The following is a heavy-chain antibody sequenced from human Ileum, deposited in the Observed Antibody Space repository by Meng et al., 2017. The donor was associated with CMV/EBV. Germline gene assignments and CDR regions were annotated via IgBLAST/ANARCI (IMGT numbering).Heavy chain of an antibody. CDR1: GCSISNSSYY. D-gene: IGHD3-16*02. Sequence: QWPGPRLVKPSATLSPPSTFSGCSISNSSYYWGWIRQASGKGLEWIGNIYYNASTYYNPSLKSRVTISLDTSENQFSLKLSSVTAADTAVYYCASVRFWGNYRYYFDYWGQGTLVTVSS. V-gene: IGHV4-39*07. CDR3: ASVRFWGNYRYYFDY. J-gene: IGHJ4*02. CDR2: IYYNAST.